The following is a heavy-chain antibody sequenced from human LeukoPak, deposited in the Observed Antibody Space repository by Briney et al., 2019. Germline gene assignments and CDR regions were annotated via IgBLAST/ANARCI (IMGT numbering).Heavy chain of an antibody. CDR3: ARGKTSQNIVTRKTYNWFDP. CDR2: ISSSSSTI. J-gene: IGHJ5*02. CDR1: GFTFSSYS. D-gene: IGHD2/OR15-2a*01. V-gene: IGHV3-48*01. Sequence: GGSLRLSCAASGFTFSSYSMNWVRQAPGKGLEWVSYISSSSSTIYYADSVKGRFTISRDNAKNSLYLQMNSLRAEDTAVYYCARGKTSQNIVTRKTYNWFDPWGQGTLVTVSS.